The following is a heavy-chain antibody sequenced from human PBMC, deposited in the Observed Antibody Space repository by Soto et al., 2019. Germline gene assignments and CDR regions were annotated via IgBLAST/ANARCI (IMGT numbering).Heavy chain of an antibody. CDR2: ISSSGSTI. CDR3: ARVVYGDPMLHYYFDY. J-gene: IGHJ4*02. D-gene: IGHD4-17*01. V-gene: IGHV3-11*01. CDR1: GFTFSGYY. Sequence: GGSLRLSCAASGFTFSGYYMSWIRQAPGKGLEWVSYISSSGSTIYYADSVKGRFTISRDNAKNSLYLQMNSLRAEDTAVYYCARVVYGDPMLHYYFDYRGQGTLVTVSS.